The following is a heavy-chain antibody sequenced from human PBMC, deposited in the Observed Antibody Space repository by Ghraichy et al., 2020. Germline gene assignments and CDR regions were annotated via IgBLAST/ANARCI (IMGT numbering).Heavy chain of an antibody. CDR3: ASQGVLRYFDWLYAFDI. D-gene: IGHD3-9*01. V-gene: IGHV4-39*01. J-gene: IGHJ3*02. CDR1: GGSISSSSYY. Sequence: SETLSLTCTVSGGSISSSSYYWGWIRQPPGKGLEWIGSIYYSGSTYYNPSLKSRVTISVDTSKNQFSLKLSSVTAADTAVYYCASQGVLRYFDWLYAFDIWGQGTMVTVSS. CDR2: IYYSGST.